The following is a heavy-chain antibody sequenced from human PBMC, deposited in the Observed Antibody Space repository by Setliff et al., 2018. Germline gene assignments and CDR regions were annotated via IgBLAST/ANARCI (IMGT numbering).Heavy chain of an antibody. D-gene: IGHD3-10*01. J-gene: IGHJ3*02. CDR3: ARDFMVRGVIITAGNAFDI. CDR1: GGTFSSYA. Sequence: ASLKVSCKASGGTFSSYAISWVRQAPGQGLEWMGGIIPILGIANYAQKFQGRVTITADESTSTAYMELSSLRSEDTAVYYCARDFMVRGVIITAGNAFDIWGQGTMVTVSS. V-gene: IGHV1-69*10. CDR2: IIPILGIA.